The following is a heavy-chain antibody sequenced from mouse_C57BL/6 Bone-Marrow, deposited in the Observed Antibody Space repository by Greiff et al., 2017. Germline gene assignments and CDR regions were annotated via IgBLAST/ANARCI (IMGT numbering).Heavy chain of an antibody. J-gene: IGHJ1*03. CDR2: IYPGSGSP. CDR3: ARSADSNYYWYFDV. Sequence: VQLQQSGAELVKPGASVKMSCKASGYTFTSYWITWVKQRPGQGLEWIGEIYPGSGSPNYNEKFKRKATLTVDTSSSTAYMQLSSLTSEDSAVYYCARSADSNYYWYFDVWGTETTVTVSS. D-gene: IGHD2-5*01. V-gene: IGHV1-55*01. CDR1: GYTFTSYW.